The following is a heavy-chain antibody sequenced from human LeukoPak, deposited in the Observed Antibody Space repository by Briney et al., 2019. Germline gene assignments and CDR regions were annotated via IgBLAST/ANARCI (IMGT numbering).Heavy chain of an antibody. V-gene: IGHV4-38-2*02. J-gene: IGHJ4*02. CDR1: GYSITSGFF. Sequence: TSETLSLTCTVSGYSITSGFFWGWIRQPPGQGLEWIGSISHSGMTYHNPSLKSRVTMSVDTSKNQFSLELSSVTAADTAVHYCTRRISSGSYSDYWGQGSLVTVSS. CDR3: TRRISSGSYSDY. CDR2: ISHSGMT. D-gene: IGHD1-26*01.